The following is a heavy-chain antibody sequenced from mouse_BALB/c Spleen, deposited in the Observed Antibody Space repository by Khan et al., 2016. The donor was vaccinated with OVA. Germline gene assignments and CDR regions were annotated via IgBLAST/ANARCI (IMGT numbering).Heavy chain of an antibody. CDR1: GYTFTSYQ. D-gene: IGHD3-1*01. CDR3: IRGGYGGFVY. J-gene: IGHJ3*01. CDR2: ITPSNGGT. V-gene: IGHV1-53*01. Sequence: QVRLQQSGTELVKPGASVRLSCKASGYTFTSYQMYWVKQRPGQGLEWIGEITPSNGGTNFNEKFKSKATLTVDESSSTAFMQLSSLTSEDSAVYYCIRGGYGGFVYWGQGTLVTVSA.